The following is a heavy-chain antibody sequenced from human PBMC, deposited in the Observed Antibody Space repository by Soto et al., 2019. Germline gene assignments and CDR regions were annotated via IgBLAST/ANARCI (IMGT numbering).Heavy chain of an antibody. V-gene: IGHV3-33*01. J-gene: IGHJ4*02. CDR3: ARDKIAARRPLDY. CDR1: GFTFSSYG. CDR2: IWYDGSNK. Sequence: GGSLRLSCAASGFTFSSYGMHWVRQAPGKGLEWVAVIWYDGSNKYYADSVKGRFTISRDNSKNTLYLQMNSLRAEDTAVYYCARDKIAARRPLDYWGQGTLVTVSS. D-gene: IGHD6-6*01.